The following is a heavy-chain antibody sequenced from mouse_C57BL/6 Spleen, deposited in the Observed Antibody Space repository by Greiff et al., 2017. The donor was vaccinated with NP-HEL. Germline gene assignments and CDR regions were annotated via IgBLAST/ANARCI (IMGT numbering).Heavy chain of an antibody. CDR2: ISSGGSYT. CDR1: GFTFSSYG. D-gene: IGHD1-1*01. V-gene: IGHV5-6*02. Sequence: EVKLVESGGDLVKPGGSLKLSCAASGFTFSSYGMSWVRQTPDKRLEWVATISSGGSYTYYPDSVKGRFTISRDNAKNTLYLQMSSLKSEDTAMYYCARQEDYYGSSPYYFDYWGQGTTLTVSS. CDR3: ARQEDYYGSSPYYFDY. J-gene: IGHJ2*01.